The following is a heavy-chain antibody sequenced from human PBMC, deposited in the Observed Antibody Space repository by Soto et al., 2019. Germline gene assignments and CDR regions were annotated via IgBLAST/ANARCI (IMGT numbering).Heavy chain of an antibody. CDR1: GYSFTNYW. J-gene: IGHJ4*02. CDR2: LDPGYSDT. D-gene: IGHD3-22*01. Sequence: PGESLNISCKGSGYSFTNYWVGWGRQMPGKGLEWMGMLDPGYSDTNYSPSFQCHVTISADKSISTAYLQWSSLKASDTAMHYCARPGYYDSSGYPIAPFDYWGQGTLVTVSS. CDR3: ARPGYYDSSGYPIAPFDY. V-gene: IGHV5-10-1*01.